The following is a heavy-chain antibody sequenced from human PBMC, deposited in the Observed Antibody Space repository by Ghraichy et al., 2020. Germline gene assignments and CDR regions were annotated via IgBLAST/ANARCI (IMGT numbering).Heavy chain of an antibody. J-gene: IGHJ6*02. CDR3: ARDISPTDGLDV. D-gene: IGHD3-3*02. V-gene: IGHV3-53*04. CDR1: DFTVGSHY. CDR2: ISGGGAT. Sequence: GGSLRLSCEASDFTVGSHYMSWVRQTPGKGLEWVSVISGGGATFYADSVKGRFTISRHNSKNTLYLQLSSLRTADTAVYYCARDISPTDGLDVWGQGTTVTVSS.